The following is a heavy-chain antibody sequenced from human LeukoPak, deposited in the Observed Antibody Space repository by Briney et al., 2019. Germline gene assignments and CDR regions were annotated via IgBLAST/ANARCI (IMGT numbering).Heavy chain of an antibody. CDR2: IVVGSGNT. CDR3: AAAPDSGIAFDI. Sequence: SVKVSCKASGFTFTSSAMQWVRRARGQRLEWIGWIVVGSGNTNYAQKFQERVTITRDMSTSTAYMELSSLRSGDTAVYYCAAAPDSGIAFDIWGQGTMVTVSS. CDR1: GFTFTSSA. J-gene: IGHJ3*02. V-gene: IGHV1-58*02. D-gene: IGHD1-26*01.